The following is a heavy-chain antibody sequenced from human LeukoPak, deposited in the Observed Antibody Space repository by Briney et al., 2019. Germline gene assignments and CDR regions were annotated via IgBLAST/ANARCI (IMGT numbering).Heavy chain of an antibody. CDR3: ARGRCSSTSCYSDY. D-gene: IGHD2-2*01. CDR1: GGTFSSYA. Sequence: SVKVSCKASGGTFSSYAISWVRQAPGQGLKWMGGIIPMFGTAKYAQKFQGRVTITADESTSTAYMELSSLRSEDTAVYYCARGRCSSTSCYSDYWGQGTLVTVSS. V-gene: IGHV1-69*01. J-gene: IGHJ4*02. CDR2: IIPMFGTA.